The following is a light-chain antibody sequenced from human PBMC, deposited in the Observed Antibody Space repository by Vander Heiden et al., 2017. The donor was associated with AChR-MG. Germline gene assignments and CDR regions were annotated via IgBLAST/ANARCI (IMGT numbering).Light chain of an antibody. Sequence: DIQLTQSPSSLSASVGDRVIITCRASQTVTNFLNWYQQKPGKAPKLLTAATSNLQSGIPPRFSGSGTGTEFTLTINSLQPEDFATYYCQQTFTTPRFGPGTNVDIK. CDR1: QTVTNF. J-gene: IGKJ3*01. CDR2: ATS. CDR3: QQTFTTPR. V-gene: IGKV1-39*01.